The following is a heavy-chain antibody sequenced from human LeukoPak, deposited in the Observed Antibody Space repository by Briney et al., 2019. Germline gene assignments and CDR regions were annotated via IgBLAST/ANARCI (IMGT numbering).Heavy chain of an antibody. Sequence: GGSLRLSCAVSGFTFSSYAMSWVRQAPGKGLEWVSGISGSGGSTYYADSVQGRVTISRDNSKNTLYLQMNSLRAEDTAVYYCAKGSSGTYSRIYFDYWGQGTLVTVSS. V-gene: IGHV3-23*01. J-gene: IGHJ4*02. CDR1: GFTFSSYA. CDR2: ISGSGGST. CDR3: AKGSSGTYSRIYFDY. D-gene: IGHD1-26*01.